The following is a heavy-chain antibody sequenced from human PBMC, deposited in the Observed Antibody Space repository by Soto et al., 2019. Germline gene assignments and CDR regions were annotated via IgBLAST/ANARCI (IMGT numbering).Heavy chain of an antibody. J-gene: IGHJ4*02. V-gene: IGHV4-30-2*01. D-gene: IGHD4-17*01. Sequence: SETLSLTCAVSGGSISSGGYSWSWIRQPPGKGLEWIGYIYHSGSTYYNPSLKSRVTISVDRSKNQFSLKLSSVIAADTAVYYCARYSTAGYFDYWGQGTRVTVSS. CDR2: IYHSGST. CDR1: GGSISSGGYS. CDR3: ARYSTAGYFDY.